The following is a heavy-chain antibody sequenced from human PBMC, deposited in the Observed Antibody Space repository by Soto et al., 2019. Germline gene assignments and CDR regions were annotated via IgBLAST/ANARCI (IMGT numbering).Heavy chain of an antibody. D-gene: IGHD6-19*01. J-gene: IGHJ4*02. CDR3: AKVTHRGPIAVAGPLGS. CDR1: GSITNHH. CDR2: FNPSGLST. V-gene: IGHV1-46*01. Sequence: QVHLVQSGAEVKKPGASVNVSCQASGSITNHHMHRVRQAPGQGLEWMGIFNPSGLSTKYAQKFQGRVTITRDTSTSTVYMELSSLTSEDTAVYFCAKVTHRGPIAVAGPLGSWGQGTLVIVSS.